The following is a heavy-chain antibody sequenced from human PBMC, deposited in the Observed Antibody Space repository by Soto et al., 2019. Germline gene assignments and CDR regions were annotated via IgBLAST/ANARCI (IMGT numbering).Heavy chain of an antibody. D-gene: IGHD4-17*01. CDR2: ISGKNGNT. V-gene: IGHV1-18*04. CDR3: ARSDYYEDTGAFED. CDR1: GYSFSDFG. Sequence: QVHLVQSGGELKKPGASVKVSCKASGYSFSDFGITWVRQAPGQGLEWMGWISGKNGNTNYAQKVEGRVTLTADTSTSTADMEMRALTSAGTGIYYCARSDYYEDTGAFEDWGQGTPVTVSS. J-gene: IGHJ4*02.